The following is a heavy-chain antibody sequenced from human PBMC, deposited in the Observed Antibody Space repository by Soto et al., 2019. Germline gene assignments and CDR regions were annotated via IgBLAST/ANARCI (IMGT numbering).Heavy chain of an antibody. Sequence: GALVKVSCKASGYTFTSYGISWVRQAPGQGLEWMGWISAYNGNTNYAQKLQGRVTMTTDTSTSTAYMELRSLRSDDTAVYYCARDQGSYSSSWYEFDPWGQGTLVTVSS. CDR1: GYTFTSYG. J-gene: IGHJ5*02. V-gene: IGHV1-18*01. CDR3: ARDQGSYSSSWYEFDP. CDR2: ISAYNGNT. D-gene: IGHD6-13*01.